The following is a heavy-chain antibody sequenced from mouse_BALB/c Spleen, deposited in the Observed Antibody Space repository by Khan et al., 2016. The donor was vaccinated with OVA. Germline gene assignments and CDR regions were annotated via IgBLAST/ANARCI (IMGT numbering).Heavy chain of an antibody. Sequence: EVQLQESGPGLVKPSQSLSLTCSVTGYSITSGYFWNWIRQFPGNNLEWMGYIRYDGNSNYNPSLKNRISITRDTSKNQFFLKLNSVTPEDTATXYAARGGSSGPAWFTYWGQGILVTVSA. CDR3: ARGGSSGPAWFTY. D-gene: IGHD3-1*01. V-gene: IGHV3-6*02. CDR2: IRYDGNS. J-gene: IGHJ3*01. CDR1: GYSITSGYF.